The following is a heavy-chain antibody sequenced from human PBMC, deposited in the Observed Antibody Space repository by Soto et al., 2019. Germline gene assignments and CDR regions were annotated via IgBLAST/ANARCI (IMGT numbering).Heavy chain of an antibody. V-gene: IGHV4-31*03. D-gene: IGHD2-2*01. CDR1: GGSISSGGYY. CDR2: IYYSGTT. J-gene: IGHJ5*02. CDR3: ARCSLVVVPAPGFDP. Sequence: PSETLSLTCTVSGGSISSGGYYWSWLRQHTGKGLEWIGYIYYSGTTYSNTSLKSRVTISVDTSKNQFSLKLSSVSAADAALYYCARCSLVVVPAPGFDPWGRGTLVTVSS.